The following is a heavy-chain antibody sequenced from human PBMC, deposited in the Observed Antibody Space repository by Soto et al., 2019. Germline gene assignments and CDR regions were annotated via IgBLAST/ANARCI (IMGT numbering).Heavy chain of an antibody. J-gene: IGHJ6*02. Sequence: ASVKVSCKASGGTFSSYAISWVRQAPGQGLEWMGGIIPIFGTANYAQKFQGRVTITADESTSTAYMELSSLRSEDTAVYYCARVWEDYYYYYGMDVWGQGXTVTVSS. CDR3: ARVWEDYYYYYGMDV. V-gene: IGHV1-69*13. D-gene: IGHD1-26*01. CDR1: GGTFSSYA. CDR2: IIPIFGTA.